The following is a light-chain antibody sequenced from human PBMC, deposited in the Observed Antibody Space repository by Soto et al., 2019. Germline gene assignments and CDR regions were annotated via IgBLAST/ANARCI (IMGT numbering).Light chain of an antibody. Sequence: TPAQTALSSSPPARASLSWRASQSVSSYLAWYQQKPGQAPRLLIYDASNRATGIPARFSGSGSGTDFTLTISSLEPEDFAVYYCQQRSNWRGPFGQVTRLEI. CDR1: QSVSSY. J-gene: IGKJ5*01. V-gene: IGKV3-11*01. CDR3: QQRSNWRGP. CDR2: DAS.